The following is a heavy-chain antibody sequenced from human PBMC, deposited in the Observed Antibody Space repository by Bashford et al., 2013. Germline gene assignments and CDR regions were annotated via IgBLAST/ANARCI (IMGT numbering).Heavy chain of an antibody. CDR3: ARLDTAVVRTFDY. D-gene: IGHD5-18*01. V-gene: IGHV4-59*08. J-gene: IGHJ4*02. Sequence: SETLSLTCTVSGGSISPYYWSWIRQPPGKGLEWIGYIYYSGSTNYNPSLKSRVTISVDTSKHQFSLKLTSVTAADTAVYYCARLDTAVVRTFDYWGQGTLVTVSS. CDR2: IYYSGST. CDR1: GGSISPYY.